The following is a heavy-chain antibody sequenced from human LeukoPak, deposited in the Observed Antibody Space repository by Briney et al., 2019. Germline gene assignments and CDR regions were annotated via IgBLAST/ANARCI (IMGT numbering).Heavy chain of an antibody. J-gene: IGHJ4*02. Sequence: KSSETLSLTCTVSGGSIFNSNWWSWVRQPPGKGLEWTGSIYYSGNTYYNASLKSQVSISIDTSKNQFSLRLTSVTAADTAVYYCARQTGSGLFILPGGQGTLVTVSS. D-gene: IGHD3/OR15-3a*01. V-gene: IGHV4-39*01. CDR2: IYYSGNT. CDR3: ARQTGSGLFILP. CDR1: GGSIFNSNW.